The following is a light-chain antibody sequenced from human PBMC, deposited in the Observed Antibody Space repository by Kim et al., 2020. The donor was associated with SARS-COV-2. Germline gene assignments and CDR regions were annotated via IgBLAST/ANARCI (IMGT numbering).Light chain of an antibody. Sequence: SYELTQPPSASVSPGQTAIISCSGDKLGDGYASWYQQQPVQSPVLVIYDYTKRPSGIPELFSCSNSGSTATLTLSSTQAMAEADYYCHSWDSSTAVGVF. CDR1: KLGDGY. J-gene: IGLJ3*02. V-gene: IGLV3-1*01. CDR3: HSWDSSTAVGV. CDR2: DYT.